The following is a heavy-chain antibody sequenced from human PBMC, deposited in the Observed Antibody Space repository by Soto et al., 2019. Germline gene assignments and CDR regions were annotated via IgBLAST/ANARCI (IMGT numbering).Heavy chain of an antibody. Sequence: GESLKISCKGSGYTFTDYWINWVRQMPGKGLEWMGRIDPSDSYTKYSPSFQGHVTISADKSISTAYLEWSSLEASDTAMYYCARARSITIFGVVGFEMDVWGQGTTVTVS. D-gene: IGHD3-3*01. CDR3: ARARSITIFGVVGFEMDV. CDR1: GYTFTDYW. V-gene: IGHV5-10-1*01. CDR2: IDPSDSYT. J-gene: IGHJ6*02.